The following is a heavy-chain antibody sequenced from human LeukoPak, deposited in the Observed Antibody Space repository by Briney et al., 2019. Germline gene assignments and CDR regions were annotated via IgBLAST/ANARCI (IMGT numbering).Heavy chain of an antibody. V-gene: IGHV4-34*01. D-gene: IGHD3-16*01. CDR1: GFTFSSYA. Sequence: LRLSCAASGFTFSSYAMHWIRQPPGKGLEWIGEITHSGRINSSPSLKSRVTMSLDTSKNHLSLSLSSVTAADTAVYYCARGWTTTVAGAWTRGPIFDYWGQGTLATVSS. CDR2: ITHSGRI. CDR3: ARGWTTTVAGAWTRGPIFDY. J-gene: IGHJ4*02.